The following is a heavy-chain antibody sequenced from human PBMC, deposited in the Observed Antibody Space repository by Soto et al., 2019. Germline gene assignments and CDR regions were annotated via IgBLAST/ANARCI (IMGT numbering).Heavy chain of an antibody. CDR3: AKDFARITMVRGVIEGYGMDV. V-gene: IGHV3-23*01. J-gene: IGHJ6*02. Sequence: GWSLRLSCAASGFTFSSYAMSWVRQAPGKGLEWVSAISGSGGSTYYADSVKGRFTISRDNSKNTLYLQMNSLRAEDTAVYYCAKDFARITMVRGVIEGYGMDVWGQGTTVTVSS. D-gene: IGHD3-10*01. CDR2: ISGSGGST. CDR1: GFTFSSYA.